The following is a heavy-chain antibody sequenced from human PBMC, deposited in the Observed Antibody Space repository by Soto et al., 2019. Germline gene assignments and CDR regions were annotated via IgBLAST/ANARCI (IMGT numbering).Heavy chain of an antibody. CDR3: ARVWGGAFDF. Sequence: PSETLSLTCAVSGGSISSGGYSWSWIRQPPGKGLEWIGYVYHSGSTNYNPSLKSRVTISVDTSKNQFSLKLSSVTAADTAVYYCARVWGGAFDFWGQGTMVTVSS. CDR1: GGSISSGGYS. D-gene: IGHD3-10*01. J-gene: IGHJ3*01. V-gene: IGHV4-30-2*01. CDR2: VYHSGST.